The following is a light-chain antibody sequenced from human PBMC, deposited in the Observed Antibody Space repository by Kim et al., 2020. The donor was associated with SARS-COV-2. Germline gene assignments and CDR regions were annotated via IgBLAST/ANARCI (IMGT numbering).Light chain of an antibody. CDR2: LGS. Sequence: DIVMTQSPLSLPVTPGEPASISCRSSQSLLHSNGYNYSDWYLQKPGQSPQLLIYLGSNRASGVPDGFSGSGSGTDFTLKISRVEAEDVGVYYCMQALQTPITFGQETRLEIK. V-gene: IGKV2-28*01. CDR3: MQALQTPIT. J-gene: IGKJ5*01. CDR1: QSLLHSNGYNY.